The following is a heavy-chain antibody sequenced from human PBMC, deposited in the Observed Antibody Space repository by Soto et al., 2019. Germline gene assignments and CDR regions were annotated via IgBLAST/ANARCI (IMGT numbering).Heavy chain of an antibody. Sequence: GGSLRLSCAASGFTFSSYAMHWVRQAPGKGLEWVAVIPYDGSNKYYADSVKGRFTISRDNSKNTLYLQMNSLRAEDTAVYYCARDGSGYDLRGYYYYGMDVWGQGTTVTVSS. CDR2: IPYDGSNK. J-gene: IGHJ6*02. V-gene: IGHV3-30-3*01. CDR3: ARDGSGYDLRGYYYYGMDV. D-gene: IGHD5-12*01. CDR1: GFTFSSYA.